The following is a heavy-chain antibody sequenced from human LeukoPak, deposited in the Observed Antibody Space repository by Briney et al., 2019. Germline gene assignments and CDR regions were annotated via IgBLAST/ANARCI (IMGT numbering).Heavy chain of an antibody. D-gene: IGHD5-18*01. CDR3: ARDTAMVPDY. V-gene: IGHV3-30*04. Sequence: GGSLRLSCAASGFTFSSYAMHWVRQAPGKGLEGVAVISYDGSNKYYADSVKGRFTISRDNSKNTLYLQMNSLRAEDTAVYYCARDTAMVPDYCGQGNLVTVSS. J-gene: IGHJ4*02. CDR2: ISYDGSNK. CDR1: GFTFSSYA.